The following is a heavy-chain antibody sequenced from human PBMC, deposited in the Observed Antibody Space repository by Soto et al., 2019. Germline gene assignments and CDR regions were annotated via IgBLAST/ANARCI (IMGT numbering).Heavy chain of an antibody. CDR3: ARGSPQNGDFDY. CDR2: IYYSGST. CDR1: GGSISSHY. Sequence: SETLSLTCTVSGGSISSHYWSWIRQPPGKGLEWIGYIYYSGSTNYNPSLKSRVTISVDTSKNQFSLKLSSVTAADTAVYYCARGSPQNGDFDYWGQGTLVTVS. D-gene: IGHD4-17*01. V-gene: IGHV4-59*08. J-gene: IGHJ4*02.